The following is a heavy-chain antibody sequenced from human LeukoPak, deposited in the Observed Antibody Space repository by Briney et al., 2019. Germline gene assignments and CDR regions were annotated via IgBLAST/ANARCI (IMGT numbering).Heavy chain of an antibody. Sequence: SETLSLTCTVSGGSISSYYWSWIRQPPGKGLEWIGYIYYSGSTNYNPSLKSRVTISVDTSKNQFSLKLSSVTAADTAVYYCARGDTAMVGYFDLWGRGTLVTVSS. CDR1: GGSISSYY. D-gene: IGHD5-18*01. CDR3: ARGDTAMVGYFDL. CDR2: IYYSGST. J-gene: IGHJ2*01. V-gene: IGHV4-59*01.